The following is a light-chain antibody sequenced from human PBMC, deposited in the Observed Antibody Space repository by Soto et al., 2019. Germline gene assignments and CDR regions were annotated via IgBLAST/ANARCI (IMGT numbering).Light chain of an antibody. V-gene: IGKV1-39*01. CDR3: QQSYSTPPT. J-gene: IGKJ1*01. CDR1: QSIRTY. Sequence: DIQMTQFPSSLSASVGDRVTITCRTSQSIRTYLNWYQQKPGKAPNLLIYAASTLQSGVPSTFSGSGSGTDFTLTISSLQPEDSATYYCQQSYSTPPTFGQGTKVDI. CDR2: AAS.